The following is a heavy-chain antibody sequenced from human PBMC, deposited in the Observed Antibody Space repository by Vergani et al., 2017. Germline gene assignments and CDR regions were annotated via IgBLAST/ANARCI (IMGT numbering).Heavy chain of an antibody. CDR1: GFTFSSYA. CDR2: ISGSGGNT. Sequence: EVQLLESGGNLIQPGGSLRLSCGASGFTFSSYAMTWVRLAPGKGLQWVSAISGSGGNTFYTDSVKGRFTISRDNSKDTLYLQMNSLRVEDTAIYYCAQPRDRNCKGGNCYSYYYGLDLWGQGTTV. V-gene: IGHV3-23*01. J-gene: IGHJ6*02. D-gene: IGHD2-21*01. CDR3: AQPRDRNCKGGNCYSYYYGLDL.